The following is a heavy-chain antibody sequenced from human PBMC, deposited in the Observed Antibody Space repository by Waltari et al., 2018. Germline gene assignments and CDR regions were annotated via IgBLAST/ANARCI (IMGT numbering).Heavy chain of an antibody. CDR2: MSSSGHT. Sequence: QLQLQESGPGLVKPSETLSLTCTVSGSISSTTYYWGWIRQPPGKGLGWIGSMSSSGHTYYNPSRKRRVTISVDTSKNQFSLRLSSVTAADTAVYYCARRSRGSGSYAFGAFDIWGQGTMVIVSS. CDR3: ARRSRGSGSYAFGAFDI. V-gene: IGHV4-39*01. D-gene: IGHD1-26*01. J-gene: IGHJ3*02. CDR1: GSISSTTYY.